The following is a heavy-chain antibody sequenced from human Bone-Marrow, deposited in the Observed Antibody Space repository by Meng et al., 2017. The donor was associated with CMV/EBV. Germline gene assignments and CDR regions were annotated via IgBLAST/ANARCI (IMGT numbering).Heavy chain of an antibody. J-gene: IGHJ6*02. Sequence: ASVKVSCKASGCTFTSYDINWVRQATGQGLEWMGIINPSGGSTSYAQKFQGRVTMTRDTSTSTVYMELSSLRSEDTAVYYCARGGMYYYGSGSGDGMDVWGQGTTVTVSS. CDR1: GCTFTSYD. V-gene: IGHV1-46*01. CDR2: INPSGGST. CDR3: ARGGMYYYGSGSGDGMDV. D-gene: IGHD3-10*01.